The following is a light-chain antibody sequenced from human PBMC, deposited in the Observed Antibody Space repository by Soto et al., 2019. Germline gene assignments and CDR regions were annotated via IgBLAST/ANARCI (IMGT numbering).Light chain of an antibody. V-gene: IGKV1-39*01. J-gene: IGKJ2*01. CDR2: GGY. Sequence: DIQMTQSPSSLSASPGDRVTITCRAGQTISTHLSWYHQRPGKTPNLLIYGGYFLQSGVPSRFSGSGSGTEFTLTIISLQPEDFGTYFCQQSYNTPYTFGQGTKLEI. CDR1: QTISTH. CDR3: QQSYNTPYT.